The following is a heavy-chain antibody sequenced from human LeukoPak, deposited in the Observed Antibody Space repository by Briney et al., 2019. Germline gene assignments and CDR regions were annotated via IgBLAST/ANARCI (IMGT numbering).Heavy chain of an antibody. CDR2: INPNSGGT. Sequence: GASVKVSCKASGYTFTGYYMHWVRQAPGQGLEWMGWINPNSGGTNYAQKFQGRVTMTRDTSISTAYMELSRLRSDDTAVYYCARGDEYSSSSWYFYYWGQGTLVTVSS. V-gene: IGHV1-2*02. D-gene: IGHD6-6*01. CDR3: ARGDEYSSSSWYFYY. CDR1: GYTFTGYY. J-gene: IGHJ4*02.